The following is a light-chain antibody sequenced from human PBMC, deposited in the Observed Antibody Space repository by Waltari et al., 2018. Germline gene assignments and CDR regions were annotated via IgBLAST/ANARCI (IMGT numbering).Light chain of an antibody. CDR1: QSISTW. Sequence: DIQMTQSPSTLSASVGDRVTITCRASQSISTWLAWFQQKPGKAPKVLIYKAASLQSGVPLRFSGSGYGTEFTLTITSLQPDDFATYYCQYYNNYPWAFGQGTKVEIK. CDR2: KAA. V-gene: IGKV1-5*03. J-gene: IGKJ1*01. CDR3: QYYNNYPWA.